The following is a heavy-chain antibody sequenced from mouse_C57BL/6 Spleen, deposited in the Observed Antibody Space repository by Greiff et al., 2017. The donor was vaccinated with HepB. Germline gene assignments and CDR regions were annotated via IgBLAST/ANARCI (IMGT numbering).Heavy chain of an antibody. D-gene: IGHD1-1*01. Sequence: VQLQQSGPELVKPGASVKIPCKASGYTFTDYNMDWVKQSHGKSLEWIGDINPNNGGTIYNQKFKGKATLTVDKSSSTAYMELRSLTSEDTAVYYCARSLLLRYWYFDVWGTGTTVTVSS. CDR1: GYTFTDYN. CDR3: ARSLLLRYWYFDV. J-gene: IGHJ1*03. V-gene: IGHV1-18*01. CDR2: INPNNGGT.